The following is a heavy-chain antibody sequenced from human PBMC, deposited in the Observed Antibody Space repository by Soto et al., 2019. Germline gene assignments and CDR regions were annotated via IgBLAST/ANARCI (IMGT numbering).Heavy chain of an antibody. CDR2: IYTSGFT. CDR3: VRESGGWHFDY. D-gene: IGHD6-19*01. Sequence: SETLSLTCTVSGGSMSTYYWSWIRQPAGKGLEWIGRIYTSGFTTYNLSLKSRLAISVDTSKNQLSLRLSAVTAADTAVYYCVRESGGWHFDYWGQGVLVTVSS. V-gene: IGHV4-4*07. CDR1: GGSMSTYY. J-gene: IGHJ4*02.